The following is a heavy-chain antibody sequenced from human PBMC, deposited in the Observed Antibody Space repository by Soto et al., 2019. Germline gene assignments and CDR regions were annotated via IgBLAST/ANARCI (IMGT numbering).Heavy chain of an antibody. Sequence: EVQLVESGGGLVKPGGSLRLACTASGFTFSSHSMNWVRQAPGEGLEWVSSFGTRSSSVYYADSVKGRFTISRDNAKNSLYLQMNKVRVEDTAVYYCARELDEAFDIWGQGTMVTVSS. CDR3: ARELDEAFDI. CDR2: FGTRSSSV. V-gene: IGHV3-21*01. J-gene: IGHJ3*02. CDR1: GFTFSSHS.